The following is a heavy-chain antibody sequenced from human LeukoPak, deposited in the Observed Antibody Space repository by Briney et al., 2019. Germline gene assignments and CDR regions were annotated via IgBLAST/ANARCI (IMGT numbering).Heavy chain of an antibody. CDR3: ARVLLSSGSYP. Sequence: SETLSLTCAVSGYSISSNNWWGWIRQPPGKGLEWIGYIPYSGSTYYNPSLKSRVTMSVDTSKNQFSLKVSSVTAADTAVYYCARVLLSSGSYPWGQGTLVTVSS. V-gene: IGHV4-28*03. CDR2: IPYSGST. CDR1: GYSISSNNW. J-gene: IGHJ5*02. D-gene: IGHD3-22*01.